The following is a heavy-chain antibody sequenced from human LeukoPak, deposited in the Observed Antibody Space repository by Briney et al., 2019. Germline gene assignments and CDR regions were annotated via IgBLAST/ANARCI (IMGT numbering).Heavy chain of an antibody. CDR2: ISGGST. Sequence: GGSLRLSCAASGFTFSSYAMSWVRQAPGKGLEWVSAISGGSTYYADSVKGRFTISRDNSKNTLYLQMNSLRAEDTAVYYCAKDPLPCGGDCYYNWFDPWGQGTLVTVSS. V-gene: IGHV3-23*01. D-gene: IGHD2-21*02. CDR3: AKDPLPCGGDCYYNWFDP. CDR1: GFTFSSYA. J-gene: IGHJ5*02.